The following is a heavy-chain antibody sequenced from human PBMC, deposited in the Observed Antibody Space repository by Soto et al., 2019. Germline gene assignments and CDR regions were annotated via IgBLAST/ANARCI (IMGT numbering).Heavy chain of an antibody. D-gene: IGHD3-22*01. Sequence: GDLVKVSCKASGYAFTSYYMHWVLQAPGQGLEWMGIINPSGGSTSYAQKFQGRVTMTRDTSTSTVYMELSSLRSEDTAVYYCARGRHYYDSSGYHGYWGQGTLVTVSS. J-gene: IGHJ4*02. V-gene: IGHV1-46*01. CDR2: INPSGGST. CDR3: ARGRHYYDSSGYHGY. CDR1: GYAFTSYY.